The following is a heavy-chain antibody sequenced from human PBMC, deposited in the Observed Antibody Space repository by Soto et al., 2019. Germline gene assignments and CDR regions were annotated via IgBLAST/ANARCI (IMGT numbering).Heavy chain of an antibody. D-gene: IGHD2-21*02. Sequence: GGSLRLSCAASGFTFSSYAMSWVRQAPGKGLEWVSAISGSGGSTYYADSVKGRFTISRDNSKNTLYLQMNSLRAEDTAVYYCAKDVVVTASYYYYGMDVWGQGTTVTVSS. CDR3: AKDVVVTASYYYYGMDV. V-gene: IGHV3-23*01. CDR1: GFTFSSYA. J-gene: IGHJ6*02. CDR2: ISGSGGST.